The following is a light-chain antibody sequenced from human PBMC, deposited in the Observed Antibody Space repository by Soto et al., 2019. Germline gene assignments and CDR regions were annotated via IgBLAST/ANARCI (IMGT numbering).Light chain of an antibody. CDR3: QQYATSPT. CDR1: QRVDSNS. J-gene: IGKJ4*01. Sequence: PGDRATLSCRASQRVDSNSLAWYQHKPGQAPRLLIYGASSRAPGISDRYSGRGSGTDFTLTINRLEPEDFAVYYCQQYATSPTFGGGTRLEIK. V-gene: IGKV3-20*01. CDR2: GAS.